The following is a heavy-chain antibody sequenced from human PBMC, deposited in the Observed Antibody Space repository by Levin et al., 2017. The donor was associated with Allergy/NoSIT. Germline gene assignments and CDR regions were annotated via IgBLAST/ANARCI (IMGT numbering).Heavy chain of an antibody. Sequence: GASVKVSCKASGGTFSSYAISWVRQAPGQGLEWMGGIIPIFGTANYAQKFQGRVTITADESTSTAYMELSSLRSEDTAVYYCARLGDGYEGNWFDPWGQGTLVTVSS. CDR2: IIPIFGTA. CDR1: GGTFSSYA. D-gene: IGHD5-12*01. V-gene: IGHV1-69*13. J-gene: IGHJ5*02. CDR3: ARLGDGYEGNWFDP.